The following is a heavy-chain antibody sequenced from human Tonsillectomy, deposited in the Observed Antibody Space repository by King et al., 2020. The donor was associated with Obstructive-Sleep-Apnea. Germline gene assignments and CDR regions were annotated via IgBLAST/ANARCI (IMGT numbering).Heavy chain of an antibody. D-gene: IGHD3-9*01. J-gene: IGHJ4*02. V-gene: IGHV5-10-1*01. CDR2: IDPSDSHT. Sequence: VQLVESGTEVKKPGESLRISCTGSGYSFTSYWISWVRQMPGKGLEWMGTIDPSDSHTKYSPSFQGHVTISADKSVSTAYLQWSSLKASDTAMYDCAGHSYDIFGGGMYYFDYWGQGTLVTVSS. CDR3: AGHSYDIFGGGMYYFDY. CDR1: GYSFTSYW.